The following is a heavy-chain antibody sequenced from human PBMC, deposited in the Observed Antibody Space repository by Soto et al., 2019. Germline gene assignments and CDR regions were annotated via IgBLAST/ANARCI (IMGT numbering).Heavy chain of an antibody. J-gene: IGHJ4*02. CDR3: SRVFGAYWYFDY. CDR2: ISYTAGT. D-gene: IGHD3-16*01. V-gene: IGHV4-59*01. CDR1: GDSIRSYY. Sequence: SETLSLTCTVSGDSIRSYYWTWVRQPPGKGLEWIGYISYTAGTNYNPSLKSRVTLSIDTSENQFSLKLSSVTAADTAVYYCSRVFGAYWYFDYWGQGTLVTVS.